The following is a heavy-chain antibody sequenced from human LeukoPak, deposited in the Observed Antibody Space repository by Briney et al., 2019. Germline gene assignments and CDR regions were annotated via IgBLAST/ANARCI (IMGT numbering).Heavy chain of an antibody. J-gene: IGHJ5*02. CDR1: GGSFSGYC. Sequence: SETLSLTCAVYGGSFSGYCWSWIRQPPGKGLEWIGEINHSGSTNYNPSLKSRVTISVDTSKNQFSLKLSSVTAADTAVYYCARVRGRDFWSGYYRDNWFDPWGQGTLVTVSS. D-gene: IGHD3-3*01. CDR2: INHSGST. V-gene: IGHV4-34*01. CDR3: ARVRGRDFWSGYYRDNWFDP.